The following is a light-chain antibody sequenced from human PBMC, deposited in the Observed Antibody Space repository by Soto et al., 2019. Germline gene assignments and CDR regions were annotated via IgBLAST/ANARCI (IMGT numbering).Light chain of an antibody. CDR1: SSDVGSFQV. V-gene: IGLV2-23*01. CDR2: EDT. Sequence: QSALTQPASVSGSPGQSITISCSATSSDVGSFQVVSWYQHHPGKAPKVMIYEDTKRPSGISNRFSGSKSGNTASLTIPGLQAEDEAYYYCCSYAGSSTWVFGGGTKVTVL. J-gene: IGLJ3*02. CDR3: CSYAGSSTWV.